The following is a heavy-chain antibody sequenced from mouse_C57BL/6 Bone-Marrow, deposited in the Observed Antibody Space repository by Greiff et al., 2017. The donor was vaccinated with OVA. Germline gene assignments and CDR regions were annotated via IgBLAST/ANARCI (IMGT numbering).Heavy chain of an antibody. J-gene: IGHJ2*01. D-gene: IGHD1-1*01. Sequence: EVKLQESGPGLVKPSQSLSLTCSVTGYSITSGYYWNWIRQFPGNKLEWMGYISYDGSNNYNPSLKNRISITRDTSKNQFFLKLNSVTTEDTATYYCARDRITTVVAGDYWGQGTTLTVSS. CDR3: ARDRITTVVAGDY. V-gene: IGHV3-6*01. CDR2: ISYDGSN. CDR1: GYSITSGYY.